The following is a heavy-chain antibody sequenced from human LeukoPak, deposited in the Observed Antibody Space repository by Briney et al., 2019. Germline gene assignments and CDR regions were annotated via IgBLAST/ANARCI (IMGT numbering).Heavy chain of an antibody. D-gene: IGHD6-19*01. V-gene: IGHV3-53*01. CDR2: IYSGGST. Sequence: GGSLRLSCAASGFTVSSNYMSWVRQAPGKGLEWVSVIYSGGSTYYADSVKGRCTISRDNSKNTLYLQMNSLRAEDTAVYYCARGLAVAGTWYDYYGMDVWGKGTTVTVSS. CDR3: ARGLAVAGTWYDYYGMDV. J-gene: IGHJ6*04. CDR1: GFTVSSNY.